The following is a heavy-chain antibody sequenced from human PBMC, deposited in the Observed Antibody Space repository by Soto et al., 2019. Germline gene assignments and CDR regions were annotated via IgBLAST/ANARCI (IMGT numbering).Heavy chain of an antibody. D-gene: IGHD6-13*01. Sequence: SVKVSCKASGGTFSSYTISWVRQAPGQGLEWMGRIIPILGIANYAQKFQGRVTITADKSTSTAYMELSSLRSEDTAVYYCARAGQLGDYYYYGMDVWGQGTTVTVSS. J-gene: IGHJ6*02. CDR3: ARAGQLGDYYYYGMDV. CDR2: IIPILGIA. CDR1: GGTFSSYT. V-gene: IGHV1-69*02.